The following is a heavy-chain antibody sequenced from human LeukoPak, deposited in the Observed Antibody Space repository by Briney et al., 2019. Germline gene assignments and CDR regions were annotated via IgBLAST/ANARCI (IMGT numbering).Heavy chain of an antibody. D-gene: IGHD1-20*01. CDR1: GSTFSSYA. CDR2: ISGSGGST. CDR3: AKVAYNWNDGGYFDY. J-gene: IGHJ4*02. V-gene: IGHV3-23*01. Sequence: GGSLRLSCAASGSTFSSYAMSWVRQAPGKGLEWVSAISGSGGSTYYADSVKGRFTISRDNSKNTLYLQMNSLRAEDTAVYYCAKVAYNWNDGGYFDYWGQGTLVTVSS.